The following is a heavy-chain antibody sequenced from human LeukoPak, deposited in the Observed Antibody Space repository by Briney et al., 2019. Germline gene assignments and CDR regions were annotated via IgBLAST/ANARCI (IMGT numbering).Heavy chain of an antibody. Sequence: PGGSLRLSCAASGFTFTRYSMTWVRQAPGKGLEWVSYISSSSSTIHYADSVKGRFTISRDNTKNSLYLQMNSLRAEDTAVYYCARDGGVTLVRGVITFDYWGQGTLVTVSS. CDR3: ARDGGVTLVRGVITFDY. CDR2: ISSSSSTI. D-gene: IGHD3-10*01. V-gene: IGHV3-48*04. J-gene: IGHJ4*02. CDR1: GFTFTRYS.